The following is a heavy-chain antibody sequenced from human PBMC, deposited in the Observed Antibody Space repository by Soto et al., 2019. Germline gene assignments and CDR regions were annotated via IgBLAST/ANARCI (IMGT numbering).Heavy chain of an antibody. J-gene: IGHJ6*03. CDR2: IYYSGST. Sequence: SETLFLICTVFGGSISSLYGSWIRQPPGKGLEWIGYIYYSGSTNYNPSLKRRVTISVDTSKNQFSLKLSSVTAADTAVYYCAVTLHYYYYYYRDVWGKGTTVTVSS. CDR1: GGSISSLY. D-gene: IGHD4-4*01. CDR3: AVTLHYYYYYYRDV. V-gene: IGHV4-59*08.